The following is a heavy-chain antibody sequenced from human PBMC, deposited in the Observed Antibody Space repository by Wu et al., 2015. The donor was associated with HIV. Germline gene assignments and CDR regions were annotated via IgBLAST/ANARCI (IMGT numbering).Heavy chain of an antibody. CDR2: IIPIWGTA. CDR1: GDTLSRFA. Sequence: QVQLVQSGAEVKKPGSSVKVSCKASGDTLSRFAIAWVRQAPGQGLEWMGGIIPIWGTANHAQKFQGRVTTTTDEPTSTAYMELTSLRSEDTAKYYCAREKLGMGGAGAFDYWGPGTLLTVSS. J-gene: IGHJ4*02. V-gene: IGHV1-69*05. D-gene: IGHD7-27*01. CDR3: AREKLGMGGAGAFDY.